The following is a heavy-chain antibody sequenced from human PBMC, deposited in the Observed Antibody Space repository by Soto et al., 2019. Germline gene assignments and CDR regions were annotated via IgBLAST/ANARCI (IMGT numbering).Heavy chain of an antibody. D-gene: IGHD3-10*01. V-gene: IGHV3-33*06. Sequence: QVQLVESGGGVVQPGRSLRLSCAASGFTFSSYGMHWVRQAPGKGLEWVAGIWYDGSNENYADSVKGGFTISRDNSKNTLYLQMNSLRAEDTAVYYCAKDQIVLVRGVTPFDYWGQGTLVTVSS. J-gene: IGHJ4*02. CDR3: AKDQIVLVRGVTPFDY. CDR2: IWYDGSNE. CDR1: GFTFSSYG.